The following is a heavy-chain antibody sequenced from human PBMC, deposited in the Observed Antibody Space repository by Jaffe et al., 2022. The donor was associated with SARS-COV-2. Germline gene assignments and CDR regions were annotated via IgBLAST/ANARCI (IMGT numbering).Heavy chain of an antibody. Sequence: QVQLKQWGAGLLKTSETLSLTCAVYGGSFRGYYWSWIRQPPGNGLEWIGEINHSGSTNYNPSLKSRVTISIDMSKSQFSLNLTPVTAADTAVYYCARGGAVDNDFWSGFWTPQYYFDYWAQGTLVTVSS. CDR2: INHSGST. J-gene: IGHJ4*02. CDR1: GGSFRGYY. V-gene: IGHV4-34*01. D-gene: IGHD3-3*01. CDR3: ARGGAVDNDFWSGFWTPQYYFDY.